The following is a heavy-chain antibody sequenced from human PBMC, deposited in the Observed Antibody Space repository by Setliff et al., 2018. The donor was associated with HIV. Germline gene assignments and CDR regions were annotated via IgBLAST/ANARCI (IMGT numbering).Heavy chain of an antibody. J-gene: IGHJ1*01. CDR2: IYSSGTT. Sequence: KPSETLSLTCFVSGVSISDHYWGWIRQPPGKGLEWIGYIYSSGTTQYNPSVESRVTMSLDTSRGQFSLRLSSVTAADTAVYYCARARRAGSGPKYFQHWGQGTLVTVSS. CDR3: ARARRAGSGPKYFQH. CDR1: GVSISDHY. V-gene: IGHV4-4*09. D-gene: IGHD2-15*01.